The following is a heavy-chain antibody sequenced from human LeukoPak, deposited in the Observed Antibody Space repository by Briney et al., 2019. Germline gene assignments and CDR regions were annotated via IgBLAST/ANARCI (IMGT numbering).Heavy chain of an antibody. Sequence: ASVKVACKGSGYTFTRSGISWVRQAPGQGLEWIGWISVYNGKTNYAQKFQGRMTLTTDTSTSTAYMELRSLRSDDTAVYFCARDQEFIVPGPGINWFDPWGQGSLVTVSS. D-gene: IGHD1-1*01. V-gene: IGHV1-18*01. J-gene: IGHJ5*02. CDR2: ISVYNGKT. CDR1: GYTFTRSG. CDR3: ARDQEFIVPGPGINWFDP.